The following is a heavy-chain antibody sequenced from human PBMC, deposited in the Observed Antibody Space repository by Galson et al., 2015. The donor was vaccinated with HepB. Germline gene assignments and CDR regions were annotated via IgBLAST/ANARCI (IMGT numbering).Heavy chain of an antibody. V-gene: IGHV1-18*04. Sequence: SVKVSCKASGYSFSNYGISWVRQAPGQGLEWLGWSSAYRDKANYAQIVQGRVTMTTDTSTSTAYMELRSLTSDDTAMYHCVRDWYCSGRNCVDCFDPWGQGNPGHRFL. J-gene: IGHJ5*02. D-gene: IGHD2-15*01. CDR3: VRDWYCSGRNCVDCFDP. CDR2: SSAYRDKA. CDR1: GYSFSNYG.